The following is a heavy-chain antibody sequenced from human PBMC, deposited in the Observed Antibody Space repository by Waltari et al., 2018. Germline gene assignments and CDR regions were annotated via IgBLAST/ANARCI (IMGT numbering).Heavy chain of an antibody. V-gene: IGHV3-23*01. D-gene: IGHD2-15*01. CDR3: AKVVVSDSPDYCDY. J-gene: IGHJ4*02. CDR2: INGNGGST. Sequence: EVQLLESGGGLVQPGGSLRLSFAASGVTFASYAMSWVRQAPGKGLEWVSTINGNGGSTHYADSVKGRFTISRDNSKSTLYVQMNSLRAEDTAVYYCAKVVVSDSPDYCDYWGQGVLVAVSP. CDR1: GVTFASYA.